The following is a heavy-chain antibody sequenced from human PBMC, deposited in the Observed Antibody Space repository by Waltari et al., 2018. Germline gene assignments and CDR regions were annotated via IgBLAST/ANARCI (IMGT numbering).Heavy chain of an antibody. D-gene: IGHD1-26*01. Sequence: EVQLLESGGGLVQPGGSLRLSCAASGFTFSSYAMSWVRQAPGKGGGWVSAMSGRGGSTYYADSVKGRFTISRDNSKNTLYLQMNSLRAEDTAVYYCAKAIVGATRVSHFDYWGQGTLVTVSS. CDR1: GFTFSSYA. CDR2: MSGRGGST. V-gene: IGHV3-23*01. J-gene: IGHJ4*02. CDR3: AKAIVGATRVSHFDY.